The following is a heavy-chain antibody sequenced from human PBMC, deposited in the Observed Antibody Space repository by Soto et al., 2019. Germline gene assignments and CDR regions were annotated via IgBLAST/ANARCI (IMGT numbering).Heavy chain of an antibody. CDR2: IYKSATT. CDR3: AREPYLPKARNDF. J-gene: IGHJ4*02. Sequence: SETLSLTCSVSGDSISNLDYFWAWIRQPPGQALEYIGYIYKSATTYYNPSFESRVAISVDTSKSQSSLNVTSVTAADTAVYFCAREPYLPKARNDFWGQGTLVTVSS. CDR1: GDSISNLDYF. V-gene: IGHV4-30-4*01.